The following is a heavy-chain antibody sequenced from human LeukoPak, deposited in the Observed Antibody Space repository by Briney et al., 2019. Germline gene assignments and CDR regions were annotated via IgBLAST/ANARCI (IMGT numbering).Heavy chain of an antibody. CDR1: GFTFSSYS. D-gene: IGHD3-9*01. CDR2: ISSSGSTI. V-gene: IGHV3-48*04. CDR3: AREARYFYCYMDV. J-gene: IGHJ6*03. Sequence: GGSLRLSCAASGFTFSSYSMNWVRQAPGKGLEWVSYISSSGSTIYYADSVKGRFTISRDNAKNSLYLQMNSLRAEDTAVYYCAREARYFYCYMDVWGKGTTVTISS.